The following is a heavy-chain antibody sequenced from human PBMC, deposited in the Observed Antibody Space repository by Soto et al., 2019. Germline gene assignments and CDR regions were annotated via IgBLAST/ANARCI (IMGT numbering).Heavy chain of an antibody. CDR1: GFTFSSYA. Sequence: QVQLVESGGGVVQPGRSLRLSCAASGFTFSSYAMHWVRQAPGKGLEWVAVISYDGSNKYYADSVKGRFTISRDNSKNTLYLQMNSLRAEDTAVYYCARDVQAHSTVPYFDYWGQGTLVTVSS. CDR2: ISYDGSNK. D-gene: IGHD4-17*01. J-gene: IGHJ4*02. V-gene: IGHV3-30-3*01. CDR3: ARDVQAHSTVPYFDY.